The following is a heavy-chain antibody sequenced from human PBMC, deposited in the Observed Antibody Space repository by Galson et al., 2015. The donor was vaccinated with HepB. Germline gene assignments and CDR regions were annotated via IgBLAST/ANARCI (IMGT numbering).Heavy chain of an antibody. V-gene: IGHV4-59*08. CDR2: IYYSGST. CDR1: GGSISSYY. CDR3: ARHSQYYDIVTGNHDAFDI. J-gene: IGHJ3*02. D-gene: IGHD3-9*01. Sequence: LSLTCTVSGGSISSYYWSWIRQPPGKGLEWIGYIYYSGSTNYNPSLKSRVTISVDTSKNQFSLKLSSVTAADTAVYYCARHSQYYDIVTGNHDAFDIWGQGTMVTVSS.